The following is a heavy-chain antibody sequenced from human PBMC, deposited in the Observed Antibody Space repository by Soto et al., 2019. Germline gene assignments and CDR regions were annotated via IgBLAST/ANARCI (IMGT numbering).Heavy chain of an antibody. CDR1: GSSISSGGYS. Sequence: TLFLTCAVSGSSISSGGYSWSWIRQPPGKGQEWIGYISHSGSTYYNPSLKSRVTISLDRSKNQFSLKLSSVTAADTAVYYCARWFDPWGQVTLGTVSS. J-gene: IGHJ5*02. CDR3: ARWFDP. V-gene: IGHV4-30-2*01. CDR2: ISHSGST.